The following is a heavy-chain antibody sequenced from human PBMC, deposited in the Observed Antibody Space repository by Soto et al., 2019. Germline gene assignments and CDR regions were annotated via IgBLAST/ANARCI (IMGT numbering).Heavy chain of an antibody. V-gene: IGHV3-48*03. CDR3: ARRGSS. J-gene: IGHJ3*01. D-gene: IGHD2-2*01. Sequence: GGSLRLSCAASGFTFSSSEMYWVRQAPGKGLEWVSYIHPGGQIIFYVDSVKGRFTISRDNAKNSVYLQMNNLRAEDTAVYYCARRGSSWGQGTMVTVSS. CDR2: IHPGGQII. CDR1: GFTFSSSE.